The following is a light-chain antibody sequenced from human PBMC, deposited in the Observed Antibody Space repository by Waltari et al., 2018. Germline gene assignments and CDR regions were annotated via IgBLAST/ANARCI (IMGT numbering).Light chain of an antibody. Sequence: HSVLTQPPSVSAAPGQDVTIFCPGSSSNIGNNYVSWYQQVPGTAPKLLIFDNNGRPPGIPDRFSGSKSGTSATLDITGLQTGDEAHYYCATWDSSLSGGVFGGGTKVTVL. J-gene: IGLJ2*01. CDR1: SSNIGNNY. CDR3: ATWDSSLSGGV. CDR2: DNN. V-gene: IGLV1-51*01.